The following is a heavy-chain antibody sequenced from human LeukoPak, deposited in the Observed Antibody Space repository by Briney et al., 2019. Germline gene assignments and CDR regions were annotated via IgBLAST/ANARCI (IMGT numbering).Heavy chain of an antibody. CDR2: IYADGNT. J-gene: IGHJ4*02. CDR3: ARDSYGDANFDS. Sequence: GGSLRLSCAASGFTFSSYSMNWVRQAPGKGLEWVSFIYADGNTYYADSVKGRFTISRDISKNAVYLQMNSLRAEDTAVYYCARDSYGDANFDSWGQGTLVTVSS. V-gene: IGHV3-53*01. D-gene: IGHD4-17*01. CDR1: GFTFSSYS.